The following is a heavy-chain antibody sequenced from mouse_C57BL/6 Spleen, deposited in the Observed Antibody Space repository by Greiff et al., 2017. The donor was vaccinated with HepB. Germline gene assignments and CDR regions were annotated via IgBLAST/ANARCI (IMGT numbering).Heavy chain of an antibody. Sequence: QVQLQQPGAELVKPGASVKLSCKASGYTFTSYWMHWVKQRPGRGLEWIGRIDPKSGGTKYNEKFKSKATLTVDKPSSTAYMQLSSLPSEDSAVYYCAAYDYGYFDYWGQGTTLTVSS. V-gene: IGHV1-72*01. CDR3: AAYDYGYFDY. J-gene: IGHJ2*01. CDR1: GYTFTSYW. CDR2: IDPKSGGT. D-gene: IGHD2-4*01.